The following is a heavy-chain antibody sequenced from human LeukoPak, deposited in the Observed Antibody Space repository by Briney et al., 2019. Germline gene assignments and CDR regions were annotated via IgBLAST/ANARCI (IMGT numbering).Heavy chain of an antibody. J-gene: IGHJ5*02. CDR1: GYTFSDYY. CDR3: ARDHLLFRQPPNWFDP. D-gene: IGHD1-14*01. Sequence: GASVKVSCKASGYTFSDYYMHWVRQAPGQGLEWMGRINPDSGGTKYAQKFQDRVTMTSDTSISTAYMELSRLRSDDTAVYYCARDHLLFRQPPNWFDPWGQGTLVTVSS. CDR2: INPDSGGT. V-gene: IGHV1-2*06.